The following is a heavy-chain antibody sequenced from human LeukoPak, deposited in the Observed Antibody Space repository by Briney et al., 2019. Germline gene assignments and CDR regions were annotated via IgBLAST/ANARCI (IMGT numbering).Heavy chain of an antibody. CDR2: IYYTGGT. CDR3: ARERNRAPDY. D-gene: IGHD1-14*01. J-gene: IGHJ4*02. V-gene: IGHV4-59*01. Sequence: WETLSLTCAVSGGSFGGYYWSWIRQPPGKGLEWIGCIYYTGGTIYNPSLESRVTMSVDTSKNQFSLKLTSVTAADTAIYYCARERNRAPDYLGQGTLVTVSS. CDR1: GGSFGGYY.